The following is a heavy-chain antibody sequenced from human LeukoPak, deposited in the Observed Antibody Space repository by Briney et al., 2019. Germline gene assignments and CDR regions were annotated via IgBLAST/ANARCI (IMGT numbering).Heavy chain of an antibody. CDR1: GFTFSSYS. CDR2: ISSSSSYI. CDR3: ARDAPPQYCSGGSCLSDY. D-gene: IGHD2-15*01. J-gene: IGHJ4*02. V-gene: IGHV3-21*01. Sequence: GGSLRLSCAASGFTFSSYSMNWVRQAPGKGLEWVSSISSSSSYIYYADSVKGRFTISRDNAKNSLYLQMNSLRAEDTAVYYCARDAPPQYCSGGSCLSDYWGQGTLVTVSS.